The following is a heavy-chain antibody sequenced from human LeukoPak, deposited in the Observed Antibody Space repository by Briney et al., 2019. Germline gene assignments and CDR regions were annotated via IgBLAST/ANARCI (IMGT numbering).Heavy chain of an antibody. CDR3: ARAAYCGGDCYSRGVDYYYYMDV. CDR2: IIPIFGTA. CDR1: GGTFSSYA. Sequence: GSSVKVSCKASGGTFSSYAISWVRQAPGQGLEWMGGIIPIFGTANYAQKFQGRVTITTDESTSTAYMELSSLRSEDTAVYYCARAAYCGGDCYSRGVDYYYYMDVWGKGTTVTVSS. V-gene: IGHV1-69*05. J-gene: IGHJ6*03. D-gene: IGHD2-21*02.